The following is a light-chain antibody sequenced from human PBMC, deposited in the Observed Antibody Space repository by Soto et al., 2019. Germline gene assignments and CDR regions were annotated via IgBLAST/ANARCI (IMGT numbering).Light chain of an antibody. CDR3: QQYGDSPT. J-gene: IGKJ4*01. CDR2: GAS. Sequence: EIVITQSPATLPVSPGERAALACRASQSVSSNLAWYQQRPGQAPRVLIYGASGRAAGTPDRFSGSGSGTDFTLSISRLEPEDFAVYYCQQYGDSPTFGGGTKVDIK. V-gene: IGKV3-20*01. CDR1: QSVSSN.